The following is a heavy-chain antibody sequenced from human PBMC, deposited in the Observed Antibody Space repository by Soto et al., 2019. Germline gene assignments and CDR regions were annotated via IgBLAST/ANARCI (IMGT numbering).Heavy chain of an antibody. D-gene: IGHD3-10*01. CDR3: ARTTYGSGYSWFDP. J-gene: IGHJ5*02. CDR1: GGSMDDFY. V-gene: IGHV4-59*01. Sequence: LSLTCTVSGGSMDDFYWSWIRQPPGKGLEWMGYIYFTGPTNYTPSLKSRVTLSVDASKNQFYLRLTSVSAADTGVYYCARTTYGSGYSWFDPWGQGTLVTVS. CDR2: IYFTGPT.